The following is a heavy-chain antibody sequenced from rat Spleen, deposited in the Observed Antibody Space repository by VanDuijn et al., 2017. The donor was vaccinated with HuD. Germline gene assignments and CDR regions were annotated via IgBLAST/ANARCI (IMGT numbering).Heavy chain of an antibody. J-gene: IGHJ1*01. CDR1: GFTFNKHW. CDR3: TRVTYGGYKAPYWYFDF. CDR2: STDTGGNT. Sequence: EVQVVESGGGIVQPGRSLRLYCVASGFTFNKHWMTWIRQGPGQGLEWVASSTDTGGNTYYPDSVKGRFTISRDNAKSTLYLQMNSLRSEDTATYYCTRVTYGGYKAPYWYFDFWGPGTMVTVSS. D-gene: IGHD1-11*01. V-gene: IGHV5-31*01.